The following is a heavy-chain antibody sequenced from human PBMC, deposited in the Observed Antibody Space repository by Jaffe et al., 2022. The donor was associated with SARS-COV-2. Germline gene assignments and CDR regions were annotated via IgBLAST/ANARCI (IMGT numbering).Heavy chain of an antibody. CDR2: ISYDGSNK. CDR3: ATRVEWYHSSGPNWFDP. D-gene: IGHD3-22*01. Sequence: QVQLVESGGGVVQPGRSLRLSCAASGFTFSSYAMHWVRQAPGKGLEWVAVISYDGSNKYYADSVKGRFTISRDNSKNTLYLQMNSLRAEDTAVYYCATRVEWYHSSGPNWFDPWGQGTLVTVSS. J-gene: IGHJ5*02. CDR1: GFTFSSYA. V-gene: IGHV3-30*04.